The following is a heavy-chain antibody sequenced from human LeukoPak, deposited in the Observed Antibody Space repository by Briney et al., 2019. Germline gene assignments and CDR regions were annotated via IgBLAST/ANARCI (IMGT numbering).Heavy chain of an antibody. V-gene: IGHV1-8*01. CDR1: GYTFTSYD. D-gene: IGHD6-13*01. CDR3: ARGRGSSWYGGY. CDR2: MNPNSGNT. J-gene: IGHJ4*02. Sequence: ASVKVSCKASGYTFTSYDINRVRQATGQGLEWMGWMNPNSGNTGYAQKFQGRVTMTRNTSISTAYMELGSLRSEDTAVYYCARGRGSSWYGGYWGQGTLVTVSS.